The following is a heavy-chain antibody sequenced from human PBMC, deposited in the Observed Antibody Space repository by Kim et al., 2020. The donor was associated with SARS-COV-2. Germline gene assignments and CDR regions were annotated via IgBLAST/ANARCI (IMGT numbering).Heavy chain of an antibody. D-gene: IGHD1-26*01. CDR1: GGSISSSSYY. CDR3: ARHVVVGATRCIAFDI. CDR2: IYYSGST. J-gene: IGHJ3*02. Sequence: SETLSLTCTVSGGSISSSSYYWGWIRQPPGKGLEWIGSIYYSGSTYYNPSLKSRVTISVDTSKNQFSLKLSSVTAADTAVYYCARHVVVGATRCIAFDIWGQGTMVTVSS. V-gene: IGHV4-39*01.